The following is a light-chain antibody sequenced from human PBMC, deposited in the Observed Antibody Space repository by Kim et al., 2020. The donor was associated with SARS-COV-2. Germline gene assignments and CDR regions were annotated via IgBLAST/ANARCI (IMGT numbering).Light chain of an antibody. CDR1: QSVSSSY. CDR3: QQYVSSPRT. V-gene: IGKV3-20*01. J-gene: IGKJ1*01. Sequence: PGERATLSCRASQSVSSSYLAWYQQKXGQPPRLLIYAASSRAAGIPDRFSGSGSGTDFTLTISRLEPEDFAVYYCQQYVSSPRTFGQGTKV. CDR2: AAS.